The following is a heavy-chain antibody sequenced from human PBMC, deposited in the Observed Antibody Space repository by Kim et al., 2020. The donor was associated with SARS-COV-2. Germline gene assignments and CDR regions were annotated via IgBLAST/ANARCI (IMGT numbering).Heavy chain of an antibody. CDR2: GNT. J-gene: IGHJ6*02. D-gene: IGHD4-17*01. Sequence: GNTKYSQKFQGGVTITRDTSASTAYMELSSLRSEDTAVYYCARATGYGMDVWGQGTTVTVSS. CDR3: ARATGYGMDV. V-gene: IGHV1-3*01.